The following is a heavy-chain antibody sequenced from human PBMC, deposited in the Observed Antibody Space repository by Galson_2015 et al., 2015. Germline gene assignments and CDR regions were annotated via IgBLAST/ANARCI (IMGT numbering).Heavy chain of an antibody. CDR2: ISGSGGTI. CDR3: VKISSVVVATARFEY. V-gene: IGHV3-23*01. J-gene: IGHJ4*02. Sequence: SLRLSCAASGFTFSDYAMSWVRQAPGKGLEWVSSISGSGGTIHYADSVKGRFTVSRDSSRKTLYLQISGLRAEDTAVYYCVKISSVVVATARFEYWGRGSLVTVSS. CDR1: GFTFSDYA. D-gene: IGHD2-21*01.